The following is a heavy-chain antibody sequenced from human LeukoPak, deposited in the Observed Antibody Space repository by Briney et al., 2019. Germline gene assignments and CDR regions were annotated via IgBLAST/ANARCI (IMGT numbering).Heavy chain of an antibody. D-gene: IGHD4-17*01. J-gene: IGHJ4*02. V-gene: IGHV4-34*01. CDR1: GGSFSGYY. CDR2: INHSGST. Sequence: SETLSLTCAVYGGSFSGYYWSWIRQPPGKGLEWIGEINHSGSTNYNPSLKSRVTISVDTSKNQFSLKLSSVTAADTAVYYCARKLSDYGGPWGYWGQGTLVTVSS. CDR3: ARKLSDYGGPWGY.